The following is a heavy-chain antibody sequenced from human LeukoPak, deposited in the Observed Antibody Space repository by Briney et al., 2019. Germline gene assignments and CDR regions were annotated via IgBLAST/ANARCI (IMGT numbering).Heavy chain of an antibody. CDR2: ISYDGSNK. CDR3: ARGGFVWGSYRLLYDY. CDR1: GFTFSSYA. Sequence: GRSLRLSCAASGFTFSSYAMDWVRQAPGKGLEWVAVISYDGSNKYYADSVKGRFTISRDNSKNTLYLQMNSLRAEDTAVYYCARGGFVWGSYRLLYDYWGQGTLVTVSS. J-gene: IGHJ4*02. V-gene: IGHV3-30-3*01. D-gene: IGHD3-16*02.